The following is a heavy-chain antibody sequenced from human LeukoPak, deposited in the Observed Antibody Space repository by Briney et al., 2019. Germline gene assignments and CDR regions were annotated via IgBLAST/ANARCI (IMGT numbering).Heavy chain of an antibody. CDR3: AYSRISTSYYGSGSQNWFDP. J-gene: IGHJ5*02. V-gene: IGHV2-5*02. Sequence: ESGPTLVNPTQTLTLTCTFSGFSLSTSGVGVGWIRQPPGKALEWLALIYRDDDKRYSPSLKSRLTITKDTSKNQVVLTMTNMDPVDTATYYCAYSRISTSYYGSGSQNWFDPWGQGTLVTVSS. CDR2: IYRDDDK. CDR1: GFSLSTSGVG. D-gene: IGHD3-10*01.